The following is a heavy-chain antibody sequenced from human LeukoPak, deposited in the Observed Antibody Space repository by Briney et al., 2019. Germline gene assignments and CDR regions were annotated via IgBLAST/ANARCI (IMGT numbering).Heavy chain of an antibody. CDR1: GFSFGNHA. CDR2: IGGSGSST. Sequence: PGGSLRLSCAASGFSFGNHAMIWVRQAPGKGLEWVSTIGGSGSSTYYADSVKGRFTLSRDNSKDTLYLHMNSLRAEDTALYYCAKGVTSRVAFDYWGQGTVVTVSS. D-gene: IGHD2-2*01. CDR3: AKGVTSRVAFDY. V-gene: IGHV3-23*01. J-gene: IGHJ4*02.